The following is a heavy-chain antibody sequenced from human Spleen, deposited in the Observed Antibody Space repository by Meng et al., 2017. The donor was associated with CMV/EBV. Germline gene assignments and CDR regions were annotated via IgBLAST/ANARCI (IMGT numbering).Heavy chain of an antibody. CDR3: ARGRGAWDAYDI. Sequence: GESLKISCAASGFTFSNYAMNWVRQAPGKGLEWVAVIYAGGRSAYYADSVKGRFTIFRDSSKNTVYLEMNSLRAEDTALYYCARGRGAWDAYDIWGQGTLVTVSS. V-gene: IGHV3-23*03. CDR2: IYAGGRSA. J-gene: IGHJ3*02. CDR1: GFTFSNYA. D-gene: IGHD3-10*01.